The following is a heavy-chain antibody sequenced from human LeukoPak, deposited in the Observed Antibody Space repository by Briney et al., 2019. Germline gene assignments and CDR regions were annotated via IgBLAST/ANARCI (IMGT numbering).Heavy chain of an antibody. CDR1: GFTFSSCG. J-gene: IGHJ4*02. CDR3: AKDVAYYDSSGTLDY. V-gene: IGHV3-30*18. D-gene: IGHD3-22*01. CDR2: ISYDGSNK. Sequence: SGRSLRLSCAASGFTFSSCGMHWVRQAPGKGLEGVAVISYDGSNKYYGDCVKGRFTISRENTKKTLYLQMNSLRAEDTAVYYCAKDVAYYDSSGTLDYWGQGTLVTVSS.